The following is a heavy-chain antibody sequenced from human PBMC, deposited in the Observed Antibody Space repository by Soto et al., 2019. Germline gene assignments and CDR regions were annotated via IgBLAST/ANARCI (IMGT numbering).Heavy chain of an antibody. V-gene: IGHV4-31*03. D-gene: IGHD3-10*01. CDR2: ISYSGTT. CDR3: AKKGYYASGRINLFDS. Sequence: SETLSLTCTVSGGSISSYASFWSWIRQLPGKGPEWIAFISYSGTTSHNPSLQSRVTVSADTSKSQFSLNLTSVTAADTAMYYCAKKGYYASGRINLFDSWGQGSLVTVSS. J-gene: IGHJ4*02. CDR1: GGSISSYASF.